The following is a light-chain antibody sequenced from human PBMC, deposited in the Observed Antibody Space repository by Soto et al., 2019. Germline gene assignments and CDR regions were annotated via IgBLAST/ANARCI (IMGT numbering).Light chain of an antibody. V-gene: IGLV2-14*01. CDR3: SSYTSRSTLV. Sequence: QSVLTQPASVSGSPGQSITISCTGTSSDVGGYNYVSWYQQHPGKAPKLMIYDVSNRPSGVSNRFSGSKSGNTASLTISGLQAEDEADYYCSSYTSRSTLVFGIGTKVTVL. J-gene: IGLJ1*01. CDR2: DVS. CDR1: SSDVGGYNY.